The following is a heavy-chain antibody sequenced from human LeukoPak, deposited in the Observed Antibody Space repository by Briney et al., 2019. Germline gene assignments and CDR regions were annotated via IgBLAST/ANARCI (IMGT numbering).Heavy chain of an antibody. CDR1: GGTFSSYA. D-gene: IGHD3-22*01. J-gene: IGHJ1*01. CDR2: IIPIFGTA. Sequence: SVKVSCKGSGGTFSSYAISWVRQAPGQGLEWMGGIIPIFGTANYAQKFQGRVTITADESTSTAYMELSSLRSEDTAVYYCARGAHYYDSSGYYTAEYFQHWGQGTLVTVSS. CDR3: ARGAHYYDSSGYYTAEYFQH. V-gene: IGHV1-69*13.